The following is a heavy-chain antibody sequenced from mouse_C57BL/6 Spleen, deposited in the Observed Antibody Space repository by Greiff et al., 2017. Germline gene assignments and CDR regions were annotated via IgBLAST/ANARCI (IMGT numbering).Heavy chain of an antibody. CDR2: IYPRSGNT. CDR1: GYTFTSYG. CDR3: ARDGSSSYYFDD. D-gene: IGHD1-1*01. V-gene: IGHV1-81*01. J-gene: IGHJ2*01. Sequence: QVQLQQSGAELARPGASVKLSCKASGYTFTSYGISWVKQRTGQGLEWIGEIYPRSGNTYYNEKFKGKATLTADKSSSTAYMELRSLTSEESAVYFCARDGSSSYYFDDWGQGTTLTVAS.